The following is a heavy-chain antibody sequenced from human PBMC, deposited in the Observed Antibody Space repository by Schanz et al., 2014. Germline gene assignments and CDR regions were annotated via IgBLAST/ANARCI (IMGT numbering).Heavy chain of an antibody. CDR3: TRDTDYHFDY. CDR1: GFTVSDNY. Sequence: EVQLVESGGGLVEPGGSLGLSCAASGFTVSDNYMTWVRQAPGKGLEWVSSIFSSSTYIYYADSVKGRFTISRDNAKNSLFLQMHSLRAEDTAVYYCTRDTDYHFDYWGQGTLVTVSS. CDR2: IFSSSTYI. J-gene: IGHJ4*02. D-gene: IGHD4-17*01. V-gene: IGHV3-21*01.